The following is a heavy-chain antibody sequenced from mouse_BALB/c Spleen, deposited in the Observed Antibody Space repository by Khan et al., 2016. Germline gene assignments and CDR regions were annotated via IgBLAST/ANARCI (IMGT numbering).Heavy chain of an antibody. Sequence: EVKLLESGGGLVQPGGSLKLSCAASGFDFSRYWMSWVRQAPGKGLEWIGEINPDSSTINYTPSLKDKFIISRDNAKHTLYLQMSKVRSEDTALYYCTRLGYYGTRDNWGQGTSVTGSS. CDR3: TRLGYYGTRDN. CDR1: GFDFSRYW. J-gene: IGHJ4*01. V-gene: IGHV4-1*02. D-gene: IGHD1-1*01. CDR2: INPDSSTI.